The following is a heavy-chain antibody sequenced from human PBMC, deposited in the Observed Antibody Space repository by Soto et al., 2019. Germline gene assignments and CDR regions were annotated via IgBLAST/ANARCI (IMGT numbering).Heavy chain of an antibody. J-gene: IGHJ6*02. CDR2: IILIFGTA. Sequence: QVQLVQSGAEVKKPGSSVKVSCKASGGTFSSYAISWVRQAPGQGLEWMGGIILIFGTANYAQKFQGKVPTTPDESTSTAYMELSSRRSEDTSVYYCAGPGIKRGYVNYYYYDMDVWGQGSTVTVSS. V-gene: IGHV1-69*01. CDR3: AGPGIKRGYVNYYYYDMDV. CDR1: GGTFSSYA. D-gene: IGHD3-10*02.